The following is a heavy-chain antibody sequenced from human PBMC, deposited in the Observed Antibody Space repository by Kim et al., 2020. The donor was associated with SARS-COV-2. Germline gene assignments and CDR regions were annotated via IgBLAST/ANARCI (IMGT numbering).Heavy chain of an antibody. Sequence: GGSLRLSCAASGFTFSSYAMHWVRQAPGKGLEWVAVIWYDGSNKYYADSVKGRFTISRDNSKNTLYLQMNSLRAEDTAVYYCAKDYCGGDCSDAFDIWGQGTMVTVSS. D-gene: IGHD2-21*02. CDR1: GFTFSSYA. J-gene: IGHJ3*02. CDR2: IWYDGSNK. CDR3: AKDYCGGDCSDAFDI. V-gene: IGHV3-33*06.